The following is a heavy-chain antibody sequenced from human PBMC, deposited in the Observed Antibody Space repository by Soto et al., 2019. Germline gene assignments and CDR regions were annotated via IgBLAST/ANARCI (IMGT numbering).Heavy chain of an antibody. CDR2: INAGNGNT. CDR1: VSTFTSYA. CDR3: ARDHGDTRPFDY. D-gene: IGHD3-9*01. V-gene: IGHV1-3*01. Sequence: WASVKVSCTGSVSTFTSYAMHWVRQAPGQRLEWMGWINAGNGNTKYSQKFQGRVTITRDTSASTAYMELSSLRSEDTAVYYCARDHGDTRPFDYWGQGTLVTVSS. J-gene: IGHJ4*02.